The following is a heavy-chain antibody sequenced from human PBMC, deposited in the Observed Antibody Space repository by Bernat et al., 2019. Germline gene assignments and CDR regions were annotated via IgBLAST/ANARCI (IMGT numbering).Heavy chain of an antibody. J-gene: IGHJ6*03. Sequence: EVQLVESGGGLVQPGGSVRISCAASGITFSGHWMHWVRQAPGKGLEWVSLISGDGGSTYYADSVKGRFTISRDNSKNSLYLQMNSLRTEDTALYYCAKGETYYYYYMDVWGKGTTVTVSS. D-gene: IGHD3-16*01. V-gene: IGHV3-43*02. CDR3: AKGETYYYYYMDV. CDR2: ISGDGGST. CDR1: GITFSGHW.